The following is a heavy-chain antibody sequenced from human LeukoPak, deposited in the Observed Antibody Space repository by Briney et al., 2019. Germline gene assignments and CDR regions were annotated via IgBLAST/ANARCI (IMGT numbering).Heavy chain of an antibody. D-gene: IGHD5-18*01. J-gene: IGHJ6*03. V-gene: IGHV4-34*01. CDR3: ARHVRYSYGYTFPYYYYYIDV. Sequence: SETLSLTCAVYGGSFSGYYWSWIRQPPGKGLEWIGEINHSGSTNYNPSLKSRVTISVDTSKNQFSLKLSSVTAADTAVYYCARHVRYSYGYTFPYYYYYIDVWGKGTTVTISS. CDR2: INHSGST. CDR1: GGSFSGYY.